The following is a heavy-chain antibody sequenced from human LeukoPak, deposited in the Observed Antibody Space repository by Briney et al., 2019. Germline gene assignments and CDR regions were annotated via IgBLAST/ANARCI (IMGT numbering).Heavy chain of an antibody. J-gene: IGHJ5*02. CDR2: INAGSGNT. D-gene: IGHD6-13*01. CDR1: GYTFTSYA. V-gene: IGHV1-3*01. CDR3: AREGYSSSWYWFDP. Sequence: GASGKVSCKASGYTFTSYAMHWVRQAPGQSLEWMGWINAGSGNTKYSQKFQRRVTITRDTSASTAYMELSSLRSEDTAVYYCAREGYSSSWYWFDPWGQGTLVTVSS.